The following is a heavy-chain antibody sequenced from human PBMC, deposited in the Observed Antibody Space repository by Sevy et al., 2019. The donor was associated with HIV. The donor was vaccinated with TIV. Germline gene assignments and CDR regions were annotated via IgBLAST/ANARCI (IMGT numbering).Heavy chain of an antibody. J-gene: IGHJ4*02. CDR2: AYYTSNWYY. V-gene: IGHV6-1*01. Sequence: SQTLSLTCAISGDSVSRISGSWNWIRQSPSRGLEWLGRAYYTSNWYYDYSASLKSRLSINPDTSKNQFSLQLNSVTPEDTAVYYCVRDVRSGSFSRGFDYWGQGTLVTVSS. CDR1: GDSVSRISGS. D-gene: IGHD1-26*01. CDR3: VRDVRSGSFSRGFDY.